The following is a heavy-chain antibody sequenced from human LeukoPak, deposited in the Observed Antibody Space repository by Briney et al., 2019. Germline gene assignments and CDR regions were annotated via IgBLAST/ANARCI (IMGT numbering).Heavy chain of an antibody. D-gene: IGHD2-2*01. J-gene: IGHJ4*02. Sequence: ASVKVSCKASGYTFTSYYMHWVRQAPGQGLEWLGIINPSVGSTSYAKKFQGRVTMTRDTSSSTVYMELSSLRSEDAAVYYCARLGEGYCSSTSCIPPFDYWGQGTLVTVSS. CDR2: INPSVGST. CDR3: ARLGEGYCSSTSCIPPFDY. V-gene: IGHV1-46*03. CDR1: GYTFTSYY.